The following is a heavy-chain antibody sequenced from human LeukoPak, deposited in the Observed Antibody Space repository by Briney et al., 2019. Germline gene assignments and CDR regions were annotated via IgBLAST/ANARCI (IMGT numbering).Heavy chain of an antibody. Sequence: SETLSLTCGVYGGSFSGYYWSWIRRPPGKGLEWIGEINHSGSTNYNSSLKSRVTISVDTSKNLFSLRLSFVTAADTAVYYCARGYDSGSYYRHWGQGTLVTVSS. V-gene: IGHV4-34*01. CDR3: ARGYDSGSYYRH. D-gene: IGHD3-10*01. CDR2: INHSGST. J-gene: IGHJ4*02. CDR1: GGSFSGYY.